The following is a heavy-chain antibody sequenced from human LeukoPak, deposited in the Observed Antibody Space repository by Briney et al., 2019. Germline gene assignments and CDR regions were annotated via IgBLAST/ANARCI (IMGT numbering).Heavy chain of an antibody. CDR2: VSYSGNT. CDR1: GGSISSSNYY. J-gene: IGHJ4*02. CDR3: ARLYSGSYLGYFDY. V-gene: IGHV4-39*01. Sequence: SETLSLTCTVSGGSISSSNYYWGWIRQPPGKGLEWIGSVSYSGNTYYNPSLKSRVTISVDPSKNQFSLKLTSVTAADTAVYYCARLYSGSYLGYFDYWGQGTLVTVSS. D-gene: IGHD1-26*01.